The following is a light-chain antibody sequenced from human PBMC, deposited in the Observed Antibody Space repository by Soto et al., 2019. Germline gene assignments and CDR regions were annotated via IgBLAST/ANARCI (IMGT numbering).Light chain of an antibody. CDR3: QQYANSPIT. CDR1: QSVSSSS. J-gene: IGKJ5*01. Sequence: DIVLTQSPGTPSLSPGEGATLSCRASQSVSSSSLAWYQQQPGQAPRLLIYGVSSRASGIPDRFFGSGSGTDFTLTINRLEPEDFAVYYCQQYANSPITFGQGTRLESK. V-gene: IGKV3-20*01. CDR2: GVS.